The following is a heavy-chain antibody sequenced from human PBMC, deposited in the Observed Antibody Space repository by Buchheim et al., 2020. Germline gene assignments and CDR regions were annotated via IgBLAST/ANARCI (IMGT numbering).Heavy chain of an antibody. J-gene: IGHJ5*02. CDR1: GGSVTSGGSVTSGSHY. CDR2: LYYSWTT. V-gene: IGHV4-61*01. CDR3: AREVIMLTRFDP. Sequence: QVQLQESGPGLVKPSETLSLTCTVSGGSVTSGGSVTSGSHYWSWIRQSPGKGLEWIGYLYYSWTTNYNPSLTSRATISVDTSKNQFSLKLRSVTAADTAVYYCAREVIMLTRFDPWGQGTL. D-gene: IGHD3-10*01.